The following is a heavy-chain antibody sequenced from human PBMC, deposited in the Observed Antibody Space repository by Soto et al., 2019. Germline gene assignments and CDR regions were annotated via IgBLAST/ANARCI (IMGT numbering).Heavy chain of an antibody. CDR2: ISGSGGST. CDR1: GFTFSSYA. CDR3: AKDLVIVVVMSLSFYY. Sequence: EVQLLESGGGLVQPGGSLRLSCAASGFTFSSYAMSWVRQAPGKGLEWVSAISGSGGSTYYADSVKGRFTISRDNTKNTLYLHVRSLRSEDRGVDYCAKDLVIVVVMSLSFYYWGQGALVAV. V-gene: IGHV3-23*01. D-gene: IGHD3-22*01. J-gene: IGHJ4*02.